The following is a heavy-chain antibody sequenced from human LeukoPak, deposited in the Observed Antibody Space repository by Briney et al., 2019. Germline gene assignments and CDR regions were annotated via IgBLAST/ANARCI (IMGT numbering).Heavy chain of an antibody. D-gene: IGHD1-1*01. CDR1: GGSIGTYH. J-gene: IGHJ4*02. CDR2: VYNSGST. Sequence: SGTLSLTCTVSGGSIGTYHWSWIRQPPGKGLEWVGYVYNSGSTSYNPSIRSRVTISLDTSKNQFSLRLTSVTAADTAVYFCARAKPNWNPPDYWGRGTLVTVSS. V-gene: IGHV4-59*08. CDR3: ARAKPNWNPPDY.